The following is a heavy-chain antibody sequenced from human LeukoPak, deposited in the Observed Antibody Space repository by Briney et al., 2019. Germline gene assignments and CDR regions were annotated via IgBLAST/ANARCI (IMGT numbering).Heavy chain of an antibody. J-gene: IGHJ4*02. D-gene: IGHD6-13*01. CDR2: TNHSGST. CDR1: GGSFSGYY. Sequence: SETLSLTCAVYGGSFSGYYWSWIRQPPGKGLEWIGETNHSGSTNYNSSLKSRVTISVDTSKNQYSLKLGSVTAADTDVYYCARAGMAAACTEGPRLYYFDYWGQGTLVTVSS. V-gene: IGHV4-34*01. CDR3: ARAGMAAACTEGPRLYYFDY.